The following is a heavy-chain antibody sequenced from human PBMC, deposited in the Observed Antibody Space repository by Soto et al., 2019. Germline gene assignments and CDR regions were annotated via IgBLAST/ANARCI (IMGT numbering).Heavy chain of an antibody. V-gene: IGHV3-7*01. CDR2: MNPDGSQT. Sequence: GGSLGLSCVASGVTYSNYWIAWVRQVPGKGLEWVAYMNPDGSQTFYVDSVKGRFTISRDNAKNSLYLQISSLRVEDTAVYYCAKEPSRLAYWGQGTLVTVSS. J-gene: IGHJ1*01. CDR3: AKEPSRLAY. D-gene: IGHD3-16*01. CDR1: GVTYSNYW.